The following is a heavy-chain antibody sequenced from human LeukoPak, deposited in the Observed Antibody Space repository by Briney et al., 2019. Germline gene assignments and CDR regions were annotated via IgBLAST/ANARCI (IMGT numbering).Heavy chain of an antibody. CDR3: ARQKKYSTSWYLDY. CDR2: IYPGDSDT. CDR1: GYSFTSYW. D-gene: IGHD6-13*01. V-gene: IGHV5-51*01. Sequence: GESLKISCKGSGYSFTSYWIGWVRQMPGKGLEWMGVIYPGDSDTRYSPSFQGKVTISADKSISTAYLQWSSLRASDTAMYYCARQKKYSTSWYLDYWGQGTLVTVSS. J-gene: IGHJ4*02.